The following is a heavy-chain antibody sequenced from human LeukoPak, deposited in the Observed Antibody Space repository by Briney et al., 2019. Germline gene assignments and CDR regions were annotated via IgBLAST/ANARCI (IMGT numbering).Heavy chain of an antibody. CDR3: AKEQHYDSSGYRPRRGYYYGMDV. CDR2: ISYDGSNK. J-gene: IGHJ6*02. CDR1: GFTFSSYG. D-gene: IGHD3-22*01. Sequence: GRSLRLSCAASGFTFSSYGMHWVRQAPGKGLEWVAVISYDGSNKYYADSVEGRFTISRDNSKNTLYLQMNSLRAEGTAVYYCAKEQHYDSSGYRPRRGYYYGMDVWGQGTTVTVSS. V-gene: IGHV3-30*18.